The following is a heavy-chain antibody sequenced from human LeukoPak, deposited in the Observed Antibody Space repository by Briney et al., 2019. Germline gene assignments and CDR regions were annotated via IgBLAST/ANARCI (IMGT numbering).Heavy chain of an antibody. CDR2: IYSGGST. D-gene: IGHD7-27*01. V-gene: IGHV3-66*01. CDR3: ARDEHLGIGYYFDY. J-gene: IGHJ4*02. Sequence: GGSLRLSCAASGFTVSSNYMSWVRQAPGKGLEWVSVIYSGGSTYYADSVKGRFTTSRDNSKNTLYLQMNSLRAEDTAVYYCARDEHLGIGYYFDYWGQGTLVTVSS. CDR1: GFTVSSNY.